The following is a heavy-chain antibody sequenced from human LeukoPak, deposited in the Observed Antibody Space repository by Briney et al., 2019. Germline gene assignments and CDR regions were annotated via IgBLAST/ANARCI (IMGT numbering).Heavy chain of an antibody. V-gene: IGHV1-8*02. Sequence: ASVKVSCKASGGTFISYAISWVRQATGQGLEWMGWMNPNSGNTGYAQKFQGRVTMTRNTSISTAYMELSSLRSEDTAVYFCARGTRNFDYWGQGTLVTVSS. J-gene: IGHJ4*02. CDR1: GGTFISYA. CDR3: ARGTRNFDY. CDR2: MNPNSGNT.